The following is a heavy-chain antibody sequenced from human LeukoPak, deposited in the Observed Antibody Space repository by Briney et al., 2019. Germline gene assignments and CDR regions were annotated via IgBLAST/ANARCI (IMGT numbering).Heavy chain of an antibody. Sequence: PGGSLRLSCAASGFTVSSNYMNWVRQAPGKGLEWVSVIYNGGSTYYADSVKGRLTISGDNSKNTLYLQMNSLRAEDTAVYYCARAWYYYDRSDAFDIWGQGTMVTVSS. V-gene: IGHV3-53*01. CDR3: ARAWYYYDRSDAFDI. CDR1: GFTVSSNY. J-gene: IGHJ3*02. D-gene: IGHD3-10*02. CDR2: IYNGGST.